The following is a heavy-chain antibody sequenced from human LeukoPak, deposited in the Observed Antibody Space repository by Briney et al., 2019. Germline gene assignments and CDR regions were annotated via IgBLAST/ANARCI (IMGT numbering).Heavy chain of an antibody. D-gene: IGHD6-19*01. CDR3: AREAFGIAVAGSNAFDI. J-gene: IGHJ3*02. V-gene: IGHV3-9*01. Sequence: GRSLRLSCAASGFTFDDYAMHWVRQAPGKGLEWVSGISWNSGSIGYADSVKGRFTISRDNAKNSLYLQMNSLRAEDTAVYYCAREAFGIAVAGSNAFDIWGQGTMVTVSS. CDR2: ISWNSGSI. CDR1: GFTFDDYA.